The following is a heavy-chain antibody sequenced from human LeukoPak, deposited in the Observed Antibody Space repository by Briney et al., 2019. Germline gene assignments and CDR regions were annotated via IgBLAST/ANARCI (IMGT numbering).Heavy chain of an antibody. D-gene: IGHD1-26*01. V-gene: IGHV3-30-3*01. CDR3: ARDLVFSGSFKAYLHYYGMDV. J-gene: IGHJ6*02. CDR1: GFTFSSYA. Sequence: GGSLRLSWAASGFTFSSYAMHWVRQAPGKGLEWGAVISYDGSNKYYADSVKGRFTISRDNSKNTLYLQMNSLRAEDTAVYYCARDLVFSGSFKAYLHYYGMDVWGQGTTVTVSS. CDR2: ISYDGSNK.